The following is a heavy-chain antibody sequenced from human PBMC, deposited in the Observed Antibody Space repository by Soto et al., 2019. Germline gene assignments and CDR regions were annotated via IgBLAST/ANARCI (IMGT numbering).Heavy chain of an antibody. D-gene: IGHD5-12*01. J-gene: IGHJ5*02. CDR3: AKGDNLGPKTGYAFDP. V-gene: IGHV6-1*01. CDR1: GDSVSSNTAS. CDR2: TYFRSKWYN. Sequence: PSQTLSLTCALSGDSVSSNTASWNWIRQSPSRGLEWLGRTYFRSKWYNDYAVSVKSRIIINPDTSNNQFSLQPNSVTPEDTAVYFCAKGDNLGPKTGYAFDPWGQGIMVTVSS.